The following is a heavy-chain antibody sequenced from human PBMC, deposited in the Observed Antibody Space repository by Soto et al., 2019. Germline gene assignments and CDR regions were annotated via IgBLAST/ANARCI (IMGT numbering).Heavy chain of an antibody. Sequence: QVQLVESGGGVVQPGRSLRLSCAASGFTFSSYAMHWVRQAPGKGLEWVAVISYDGSNKYYADSVKGRFTISRDNSKNTLYLHMNSLRAEDTYVYYCAIESVSYEAYDYWGQGTLVTVSS. D-gene: IGHD1-26*01. CDR2: ISYDGSNK. CDR1: GFTFSSYA. CDR3: AIESVSYEAYDY. J-gene: IGHJ4*02. V-gene: IGHV3-30-3*01.